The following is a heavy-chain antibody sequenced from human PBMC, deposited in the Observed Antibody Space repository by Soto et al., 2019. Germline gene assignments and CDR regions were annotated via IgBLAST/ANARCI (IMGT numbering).Heavy chain of an antibody. Sequence: ASVKVSCKASGYTFTSYGISWVRQAPGQGLEWMGWISAYNGNTNYAQKLQGRVTMTTDTSTSTAYMELRSLRSDDTAVYYCARESTMVRGADYYYYMDAWGKGTTVTVSS. CDR3: ARESTMVRGADYYYYMDA. V-gene: IGHV1-18*01. CDR1: GYTFTSYG. CDR2: ISAYNGNT. D-gene: IGHD3-10*01. J-gene: IGHJ6*03.